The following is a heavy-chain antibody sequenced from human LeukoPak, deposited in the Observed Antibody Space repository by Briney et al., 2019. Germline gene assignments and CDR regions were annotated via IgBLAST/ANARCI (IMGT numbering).Heavy chain of an antibody. Sequence: ASVKVSCKASGYTFTGYYMHWVRQAPGQGLEWMGWINPNSGGTSYAQKFQGRVSMTRDTSISTAYMELSRLRSDDTAVYYCARETYCSSTSCDLDYWGQGTLATVSS. CDR2: INPNSGGT. D-gene: IGHD2-2*01. J-gene: IGHJ4*02. V-gene: IGHV1-2*02. CDR3: ARETYCSSTSCDLDY. CDR1: GYTFTGYY.